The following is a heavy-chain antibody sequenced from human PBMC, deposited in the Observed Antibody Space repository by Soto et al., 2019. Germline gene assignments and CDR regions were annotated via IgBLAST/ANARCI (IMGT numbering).Heavy chain of an antibody. J-gene: IGHJ6*02. D-gene: IGHD1-1*01. Sequence: QVQLVQSGAEVTKPGSSVKVSCKASGGTFSSHAISWVRQAPGQGLEWMGGLIPIFGTANYAQKFQGRVTITADESTNTAYMDLSSLRSEDTAVYYCASPDAYKGYYNGMDVWGQGTTVTVSS. V-gene: IGHV1-69*12. CDR1: GGTFSSHA. CDR3: ASPDAYKGYYNGMDV. CDR2: LIPIFGTA.